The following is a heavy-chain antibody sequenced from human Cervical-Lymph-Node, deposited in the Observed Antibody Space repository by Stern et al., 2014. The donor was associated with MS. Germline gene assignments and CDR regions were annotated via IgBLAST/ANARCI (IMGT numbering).Heavy chain of an antibody. CDR3: ARVSGGYHVVVLRYYYNAMDV. CDR1: GGIFTNYA. D-gene: IGHD3-22*01. J-gene: IGHJ6*02. Sequence: QVQLVQSGAEVKKPGSSVKISCRASGGIFTNYAYSWVRQAPGQGPEWMGGIIPIYGTPTYPPRFQGRVTLTAEKSSSTVYMELSSLRSDDTAVYYCARVSGGYHVVVLRYYYNAMDVWGQGTTVTVSS. V-gene: IGHV1-69*06. CDR2: IIPIYGTP.